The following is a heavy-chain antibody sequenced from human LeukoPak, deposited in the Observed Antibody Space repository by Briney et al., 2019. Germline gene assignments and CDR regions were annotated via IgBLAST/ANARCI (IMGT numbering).Heavy chain of an antibody. Sequence: PGGSLRLSCAASGFTFSSYAMHWVRQAPGKGLEWVAVISYDGSNKYFAGSVKGRFTISRDNAKNSLYLQMNSLRAEDTAVYYCARPQSPDDILTGYSYWGQGTLVTVSS. J-gene: IGHJ4*02. V-gene: IGHV3-30-3*01. D-gene: IGHD3-9*01. CDR2: ISYDGSNK. CDR1: GFTFSSYA. CDR3: ARPQSPDDILTGYSY.